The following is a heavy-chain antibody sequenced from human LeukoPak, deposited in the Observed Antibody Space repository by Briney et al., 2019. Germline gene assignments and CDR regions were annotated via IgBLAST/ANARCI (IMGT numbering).Heavy chain of an antibody. J-gene: IGHJ5*02. CDR1: GGSFSGYY. CDR3: ARPKGYCSSTSCRNWFDP. D-gene: IGHD2-2*01. CDR2: INHSGST. Sequence: SETLSLTCAVYGGSFSGYYWSWIRQPPGKGLEWIGEINHSGSTNYNPSLKSRVTISVDTSKNQFSLKLSSVTAADTAVYYCARPKGYCSSTSCRNWFDPWGQGTLVTVSS. V-gene: IGHV4-34*01.